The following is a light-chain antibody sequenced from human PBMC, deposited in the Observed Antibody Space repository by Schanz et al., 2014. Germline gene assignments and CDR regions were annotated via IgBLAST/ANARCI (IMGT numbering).Light chain of an antibody. Sequence: QSALTQPASVSGSPGQSITLSCTGTSSDVGGYNLVSWYQQHPGKAPKLMIYEGSARPSGVSNRFSGSKSGNTASLTISGLQAEDEAAYYCCSYAGSTSFEVFGGGTKLTVL. CDR3: CSYAGSTSFEV. CDR1: SSDVGGYNL. CDR2: EGS. V-gene: IGLV2-23*03. J-gene: IGLJ2*01.